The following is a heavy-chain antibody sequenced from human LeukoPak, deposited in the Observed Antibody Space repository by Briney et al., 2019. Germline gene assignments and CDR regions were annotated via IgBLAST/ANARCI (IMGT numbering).Heavy chain of an antibody. J-gene: IGHJ3*02. CDR3: ARDPRANQSNDAFDI. V-gene: IGHV4-30-2*01. Sequence: PSETLSLTCTVSGGSISSGGYYWSWIRQPPGKGLEWIGYIYHSGSTYYNPSLKSRVTISVDRSKNQFSLKLSSVTAADTAVYYCARDPRANQSNDAFDIWGQGTMVTVSS. CDR2: IYHSGST. D-gene: IGHD1-14*01. CDR1: GGSISSGGYY.